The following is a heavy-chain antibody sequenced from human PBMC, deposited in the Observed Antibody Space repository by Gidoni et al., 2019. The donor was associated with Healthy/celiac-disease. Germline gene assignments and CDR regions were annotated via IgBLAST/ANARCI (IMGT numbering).Heavy chain of an antibody. J-gene: IGHJ5*02. CDR3: ARGGYSYGYGYNWFDP. Sequence: HVQLQESGPGLVKPSQTLSLTCTVSGGSISSGCYYWSWIRQHPGKGLEWIGYIYYSGSTYYNPSLKSRVTISVDTSKNQFSLKLSSVTAADTAVYYCARGGYSYGYGYNWFDPWGQGTLVTVSS. CDR2: IYYSGST. D-gene: IGHD5-18*01. V-gene: IGHV4-31*03. CDR1: GGSISSGCYY.